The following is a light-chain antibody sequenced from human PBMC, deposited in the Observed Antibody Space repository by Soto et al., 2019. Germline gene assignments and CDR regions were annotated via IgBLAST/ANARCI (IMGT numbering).Light chain of an antibody. CDR2: DAS. CDR1: QSISSW. J-gene: IGKJ1*01. Sequence: DIQMTQSPSTLSASVGARVPITCRARQSISSWLAWYQQQPGKAPKLLIYDASSLESGVPSRFSGSRSGTEFTLTISSLQPDDFATYYCQQYNTYSWTFGQGTKVDIK. V-gene: IGKV1-5*01. CDR3: QQYNTYSWT.